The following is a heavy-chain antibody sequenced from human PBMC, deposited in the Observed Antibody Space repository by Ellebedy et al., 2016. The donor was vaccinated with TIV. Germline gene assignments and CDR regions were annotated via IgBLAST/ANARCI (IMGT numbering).Heavy chain of an antibody. Sequence: MPGGSLRLSCTVSGFSISSGYFWGWIRQPPGKGLEWIGSFYHSGSTHYNPSLKSRVTISGDTSKNQFSLKLSSVTAADTAVYYCARGIPSGWYNTFDYWGQGTLVTVSS. J-gene: IGHJ4*02. V-gene: IGHV4-38-2*02. D-gene: IGHD6-19*01. CDR1: GFSISSGYF. CDR3: ARGIPSGWYNTFDY. CDR2: FYHSGST.